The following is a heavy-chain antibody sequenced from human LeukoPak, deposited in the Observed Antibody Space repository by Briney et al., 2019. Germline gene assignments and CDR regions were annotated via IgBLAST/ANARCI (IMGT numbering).Heavy chain of an antibody. CDR1: GFTCSSYW. CDR3: ARDRLAAAGDAFDI. D-gene: IGHD6-13*01. J-gene: IGHJ3*02. V-gene: IGHV3-7*01. Sequence: PGGSLRLSCAASGFTCSSYWMSWVRQAPGKGLEWVANIKQDGSEKYYVDSVKGRFTISRDNAKNSLYLQMNSLRAEDTAVYYCARDRLAAAGDAFDIWGQGTMVTVSS. CDR2: IKQDGSEK.